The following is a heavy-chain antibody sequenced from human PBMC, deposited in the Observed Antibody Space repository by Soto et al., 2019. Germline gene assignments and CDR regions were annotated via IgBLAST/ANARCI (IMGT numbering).Heavy chain of an antibody. Sequence: GGSLRLSCAASGFTFSSYAMSWVRQAPGKGLEWVSAISGSGGSTYYADSVKGRFTISRDNSKNTLYLQMNSLRAEDTAVYYCAKPRGFFSGGSCYSSYYYYYMDVWGKGTTVTVSS. CDR2: ISGSGGST. CDR1: GFTFSSYA. J-gene: IGHJ6*03. V-gene: IGHV3-23*01. D-gene: IGHD2-15*01. CDR3: AKPRGFFSGGSCYSSYYYYYMDV.